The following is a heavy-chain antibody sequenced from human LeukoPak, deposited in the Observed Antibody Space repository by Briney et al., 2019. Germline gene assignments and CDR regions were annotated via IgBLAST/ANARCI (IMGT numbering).Heavy chain of an antibody. CDR3: ARESPSSWYGIDF. CDR1: NGSISSYS. V-gene: IGHV4-59*01. J-gene: IGHJ4*02. Sequence: PSETLSLTCTVSNGSISSYSWSWIRQTPEKGLEWIGYLYNSGNTNYNPSLKSRVTISVDTSKNQFSLYLNYVTAADTAVYYCARESPSSWYGIDFWGQGTLVTVSS. D-gene: IGHD6-13*01. CDR2: LYNSGNT.